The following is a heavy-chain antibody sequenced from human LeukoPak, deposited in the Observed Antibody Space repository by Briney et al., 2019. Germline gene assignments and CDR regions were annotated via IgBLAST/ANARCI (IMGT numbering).Heavy chain of an antibody. CDR2: ISAYNGNT. D-gene: IGHD1-26*01. CDR3: ALVGATGRLFDY. J-gene: IGHJ4*02. CDR1: GDTFSNYA. Sequence: ASVKVSCKASGDTFSNYAISWVRQAPGQGLEWMGWISAYNGNTNYAQKLQGRVTMTTDTSTSTAYMELRSLRSDDTAVYYCALVGATGRLFDYWGQGTLVTVSS. V-gene: IGHV1-18*01.